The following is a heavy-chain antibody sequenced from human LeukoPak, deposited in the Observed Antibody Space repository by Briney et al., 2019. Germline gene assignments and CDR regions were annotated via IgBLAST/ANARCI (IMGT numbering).Heavy chain of an antibody. CDR3: ARDRSGYSYGYYYYYMDV. CDR2: IYTSGST. Sequence: SETLSLTCTVSGGSISSYYWSWIRQPAGKGLEGIGRIYTSGSTNYNPSLKSRVTMSVDTSKNQFSLKLSSVTAADTAVYYCARDRSGYSYGYYYYYMDVWGKGTTVTISS. CDR1: GGSISSYY. V-gene: IGHV4-4*07. D-gene: IGHD5-18*01. J-gene: IGHJ6*03.